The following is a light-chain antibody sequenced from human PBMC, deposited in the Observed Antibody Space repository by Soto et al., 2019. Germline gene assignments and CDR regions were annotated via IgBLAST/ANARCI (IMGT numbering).Light chain of an antibody. CDR2: DAS. CDR3: QQYETFSGT. CDR1: QSVSGW. V-gene: IGKV1-5*01. J-gene: IGKJ1*01. Sequence: NQSPSTLSATVGDTVTVPCRASQSVSGWLAWYQQKPGEAPKLLIYDASALPRGVPSRFSGSGSGTKFTLTIASLQPDDFATYYCQQYETFSGTFGPGTKVDI.